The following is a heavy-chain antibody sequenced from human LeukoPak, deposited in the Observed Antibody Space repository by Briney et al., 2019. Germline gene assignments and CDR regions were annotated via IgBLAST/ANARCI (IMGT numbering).Heavy chain of an antibody. V-gene: IGHV3-48*02. CDR3: ARDQGRLYYFDY. J-gene: IGHJ4*02. CDR1: GFTFSTSN. D-gene: IGHD3-10*01. Sequence: PGGSLRLSCAASGFTFSTSNMIWVRQAPGRGLGWVSYISSGSSTVFYADSVKGRFTISRDNAKNSLYLQMNSLRDEDTAAYYCARDQGRLYYFDYWGQGTLVTVSS. CDR2: ISSGSSTV.